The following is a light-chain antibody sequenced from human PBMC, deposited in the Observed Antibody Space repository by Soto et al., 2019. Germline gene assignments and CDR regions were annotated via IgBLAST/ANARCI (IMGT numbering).Light chain of an antibody. CDR3: QQYGDSPDTDRWT. V-gene: IGKV3-20*01. J-gene: IGKJ1*01. CDR1: QSVRSSS. CDR2: GAS. Sequence: EIVLTQSPGTLSLSPGESASLFCRASQSVRSSSLAWYQQKRGQPPRLLIYGASSRATGIPDRFSGSVSVTYFTHTISRLEPEDFAVYFCQQYGDSPDTDRWTFGQGTKVEIK.